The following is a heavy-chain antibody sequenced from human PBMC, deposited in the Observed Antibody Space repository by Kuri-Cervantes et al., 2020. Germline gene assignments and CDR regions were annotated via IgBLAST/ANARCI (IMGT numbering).Heavy chain of an antibody. Sequence: SETLSLTCTVSGGSISSYYWSWIRQPPGKGLEWIGYIYYSGSTNYNPSLKSRVTISVDTSKNQFSLKLSSVTAADTAVYYCARPLSGYYYYGMDVWGQGTTVTVSS. J-gene: IGHJ6*02. CDR1: GGSISSYY. D-gene: IGHD6-25*01. CDR3: ARPLSGYYYYGMDV. CDR2: IYYSGST. V-gene: IGHV4-59*01.